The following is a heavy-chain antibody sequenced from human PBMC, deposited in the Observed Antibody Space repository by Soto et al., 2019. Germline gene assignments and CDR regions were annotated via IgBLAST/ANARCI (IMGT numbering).Heavy chain of an antibody. J-gene: IGHJ2*01. Sequence: QVQLVQSGAEVKKPGSSVKVSCKASGGTFSSYTISWVRQAPGQGLEWMGRIIPILGIANYAQKFQGRVTITADKSTSTAYMELSSLRSEDTAVDYCARNGDYWYFDLWGRGTLVTVSS. CDR2: IIPILGIA. CDR1: GGTFSSYT. V-gene: IGHV1-69*02. D-gene: IGHD4-17*01. CDR3: ARNGDYWYFDL.